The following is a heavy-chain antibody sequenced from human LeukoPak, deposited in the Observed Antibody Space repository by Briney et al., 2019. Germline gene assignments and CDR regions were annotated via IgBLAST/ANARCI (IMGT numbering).Heavy chain of an antibody. CDR2: IKQDGSEK. J-gene: IGHJ3*02. V-gene: IGHV3-7*01. CDR3: ARKRPNGSGDAFDI. Sequence: GGSLRLSCAASGFTFSSYWMSWVRQAPGKGLEWAANIKQDGSEKYYVDSVKGRFTISRDNAKNSLYLQMNSLRAEDTAVYYCARKRPNGSGDAFDIWGQGTMVTVSS. D-gene: IGHD3-10*01. CDR1: GFTFSSYW.